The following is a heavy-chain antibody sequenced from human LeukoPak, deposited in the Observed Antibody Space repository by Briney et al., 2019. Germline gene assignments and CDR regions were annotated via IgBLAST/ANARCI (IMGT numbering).Heavy chain of an antibody. V-gene: IGHV3-21*01. D-gene: IGHD3-9*01. J-gene: IGHJ4*02. CDR3: AAAADILTGYFPFDY. Sequence: GGSLRLPCAVSGFTFCSHSMIWVPHAPGKGLVWWSSISSSSSYIYYADSVKGRFTISRDNAKNSLYLQMNSLRAEDTAVYYCAAAADILTGYFPFDYWGQGTLVTVSS. CDR1: GFTFCSHS. CDR2: ISSSSSYI.